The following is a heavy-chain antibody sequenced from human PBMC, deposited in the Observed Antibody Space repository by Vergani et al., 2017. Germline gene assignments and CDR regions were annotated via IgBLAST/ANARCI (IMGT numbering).Heavy chain of an antibody. J-gene: IGHJ4*02. V-gene: IGHV3-21*01. CDR3: AXGAPGSSSWVLFPD. Sequence: EVQLVESGGGLVKPGGSLRLSCAASGFTFSSYSMNGVRQAPGKGLEWVSSISSSSGYLYYADSVKGRFTISRDNAKNSLYLQMNSLRAEDTAVYYCAXGAPGSSSWVLFPDWGQGTLVTVSS. CDR1: GFTFSSYS. CDR2: ISSSSGYL. D-gene: IGHD6-13*01.